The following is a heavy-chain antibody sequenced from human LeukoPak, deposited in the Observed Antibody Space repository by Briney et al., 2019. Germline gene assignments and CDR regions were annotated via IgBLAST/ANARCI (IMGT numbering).Heavy chain of an antibody. CDR1: GFTFSDYY. Sequence: GGSLRLSCAASGFTFSDYYMSWIRQAPGKGLGWVSYISSSSSYTNYADSVKGRFTISRDNAKNSLYLQMNSLRAEDTAVYYCARASPYASYDYWGQGTLDTVSS. CDR2: ISSSSSYT. J-gene: IGHJ4*02. V-gene: IGHV3-11*06. CDR3: ARASPYASYDY. D-gene: IGHD3-16*01.